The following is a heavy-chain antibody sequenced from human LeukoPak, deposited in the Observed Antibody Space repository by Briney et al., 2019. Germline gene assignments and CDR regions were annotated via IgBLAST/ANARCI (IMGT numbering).Heavy chain of an antibody. CDR1: GYTFTGYY. J-gene: IGHJ4*02. D-gene: IGHD3-22*01. Sequence: APVKVSCKASGYTFTGYYMRWVRQAPGQGLEWMGWINPNSGGTNYAQKFQGRVTMTRDTSISTAYMELSRLRSDDTAVYYCARVPPHYYDSSGYYGYWGQGTLVTVSS. CDR2: INPNSGGT. V-gene: IGHV1-2*02. CDR3: ARVPPHYYDSSGYYGY.